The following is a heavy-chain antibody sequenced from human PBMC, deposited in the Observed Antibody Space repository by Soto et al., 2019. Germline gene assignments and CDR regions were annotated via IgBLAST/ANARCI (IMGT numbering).Heavy chain of an antibody. CDR1: GGSFSGYY. J-gene: IGHJ4*02. CDR2: INHSGST. Sequence: QVQLQQWGAGLLKPSETLSLTCAVYGGSFSGYYWSWIRQPPGKGLEWIGEINHSGSTNYNPSLKSRVNISVDTSKNQFSLKLSSVTAADTAVYYCASSGSYYWGRPFDYWGQGTLVTVSS. V-gene: IGHV4-34*01. CDR3: ASSGSYYWGRPFDY. D-gene: IGHD1-26*01.